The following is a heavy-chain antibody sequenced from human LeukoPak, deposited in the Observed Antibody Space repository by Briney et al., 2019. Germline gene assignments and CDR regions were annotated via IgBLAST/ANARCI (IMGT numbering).Heavy chain of an antibody. CDR1: GFTFSTYA. J-gene: IGHJ6*02. D-gene: IGHD2-15*01. V-gene: IGHV3-30-3*01. CDR3: ARDLTTLEHLGYYYGMDV. Sequence: GGSLRLSCAGSGFTFSTYAMHWVRQAPGKGLEWVIVISSDGTNKYYADSVKGRFTVSRDNSKNTLYLQMNSLRDKDTAVYYCARDLTTLEHLGYYYGMDVWGQGTTVTVSS. CDR2: ISSDGTNK.